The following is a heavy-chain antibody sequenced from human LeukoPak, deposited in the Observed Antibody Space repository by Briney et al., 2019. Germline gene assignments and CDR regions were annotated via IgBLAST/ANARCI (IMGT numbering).Heavy chain of an antibody. CDR1: GFTFKSHA. V-gene: IGHV3-30-3*01. CDR3: ARNPERKYWFDP. Sequence: PGGSLRLSCSASGFTFKSHARHWIRQAPGKGLEWVAFISWDGNIEHYADSVKGRFTISRDNPKNTLYLHLDNLRADDTAMYYCARNPERKYWFDPWGQGSLVTVSS. CDR2: ISWDGNIE. J-gene: IGHJ5*02.